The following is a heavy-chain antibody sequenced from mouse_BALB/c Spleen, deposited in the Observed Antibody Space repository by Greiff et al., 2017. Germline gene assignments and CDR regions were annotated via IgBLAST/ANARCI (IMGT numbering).Heavy chain of an antibody. V-gene: IGHV1-15*01. CDR1: GYTFTDYE. Sequence: VQLQQSGAELVRPGASVTLSCKASGYTFTDYEMHWVKQTPVHGLEWIGAIDPETGGTAYNQKFEGKATLTADKSSSTAYMELRSLTSEDSAVYYCTRRGFTTVVPYAYWGQGTLVTVSA. D-gene: IGHD1-1*01. CDR3: TRRGFTTVVPYAY. CDR2: IDPETGGT. J-gene: IGHJ3*01.